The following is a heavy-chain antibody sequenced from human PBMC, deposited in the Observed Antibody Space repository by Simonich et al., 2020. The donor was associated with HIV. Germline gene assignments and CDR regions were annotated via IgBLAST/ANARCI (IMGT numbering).Heavy chain of an antibody. Sequence: QVQLQQWGAGLLKPSETLSLTCAVYGGSFSGYYWSWNRQPPGKGLEWIGEINHSGSTNYNPSLKSRGTISVDTSKNQFSLKLSSVTAADTAVYYCARLTAGGLGEYFQHWGQGTLVTVSS. CDR1: GGSFSGYY. V-gene: IGHV4-34*01. CDR2: INHSGST. D-gene: IGHD6-13*01. CDR3: ARLTAGGLGEYFQH. J-gene: IGHJ1*01.